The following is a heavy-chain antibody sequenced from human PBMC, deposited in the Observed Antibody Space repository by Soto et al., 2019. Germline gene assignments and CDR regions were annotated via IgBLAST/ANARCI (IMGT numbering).Heavy chain of an antibody. Sequence: SETLSLTCTVSGGSISSYYWSWIRQPPGKGLEWIGYIYYSGSTNYNPSLKSRVTISVDTSKNQFSLKLSSVTAADTAVYYCARGYCSGGSCLFDYWGQGTLVTVSS. J-gene: IGHJ4*02. CDR2: IYYSGST. CDR3: ARGYCSGGSCLFDY. CDR1: GGSISSYY. D-gene: IGHD2-15*01. V-gene: IGHV4-59*01.